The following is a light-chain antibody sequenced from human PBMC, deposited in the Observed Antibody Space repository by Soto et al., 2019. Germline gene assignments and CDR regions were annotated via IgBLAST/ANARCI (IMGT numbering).Light chain of an antibody. Sequence: DIQMTQSPSSLSASVGDRVTITCQASQDISNYLNWYQQKPGKAPKLLIYDASNLETGVPSRFSRSGSGTDFTFTISSLQPEDIATYYCQQDDNPPLTFGGGTKVDIK. CDR2: DAS. V-gene: IGKV1-33*01. CDR1: QDISNY. CDR3: QQDDNPPLT. J-gene: IGKJ4*01.